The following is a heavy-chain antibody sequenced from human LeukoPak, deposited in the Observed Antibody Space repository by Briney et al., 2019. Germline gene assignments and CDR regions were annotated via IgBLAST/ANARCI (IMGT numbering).Heavy chain of an antibody. CDR1: GGSFSGYY. J-gene: IGHJ5*02. CDR2: INHSGST. Sequence: SETLSLTCAVYGGSFSGYYWSWIRQPPGKGLEWIGEINHSGSTNYNPSLKSRVTISVDTSKNQFSLKLSSVTAADTAVYYCATQYQLRGRFDPWGQGTLVTVSS. D-gene: IGHD2-2*01. V-gene: IGHV4-34*01. CDR3: ATQYQLRGRFDP.